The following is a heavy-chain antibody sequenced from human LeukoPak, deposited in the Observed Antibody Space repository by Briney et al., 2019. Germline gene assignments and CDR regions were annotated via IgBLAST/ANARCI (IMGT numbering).Heavy chain of an antibody. CDR1: GFTFSSHW. CDR2: IKKGGSGK. V-gene: IGHV3-7*01. J-gene: IGHJ4*02. CDR3: ARDLSGIAGYTYGRGIDY. D-gene: IGHD5-18*01. Sequence: PGGSLRLSCAASGFTFSSHWMSWLRQAPGKGLEGVAHIKKGGSGKYYVDAVKGRLTISSDNAKTSLYVQMNSLRAEDKAVYYCARDLSGIAGYTYGRGIDYWGQGTLVTVSS.